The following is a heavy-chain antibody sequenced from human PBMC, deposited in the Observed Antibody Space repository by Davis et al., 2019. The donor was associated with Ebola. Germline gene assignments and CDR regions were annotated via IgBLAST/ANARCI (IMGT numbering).Heavy chain of an antibody. J-gene: IGHJ4*02. CDR3: ARGQYYGSGFDY. CDR1: GGSISSGGYS. D-gene: IGHD3-10*01. CDR2: IYHSGST. Sequence: MPSETLSLTCAVSGGSISSGGYSWSWIRQPPGKGLEWIGYIYHSGSTYYNPSLKSRVTISVDRSKNQFSLKLSSVTAADTAMYYCARGQYYGSGFDYWGQGTLVTVSS. V-gene: IGHV4-30-2*01.